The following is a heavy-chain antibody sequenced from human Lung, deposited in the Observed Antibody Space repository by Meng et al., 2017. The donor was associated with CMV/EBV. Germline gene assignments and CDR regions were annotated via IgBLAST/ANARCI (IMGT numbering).Heavy chain of an antibody. V-gene: IGHV1-46*01. J-gene: IGHJ4*02. Sequence: CKASGYTFASYYVHWVRQAPGQGLEWLGLINPSDDYTEYAQKFQGRVTMTRDTSTNTVYMDLSSLRSEDTAVYYCARDPIVGADFDFDYLGQGPLVTVSS. D-gene: IGHD1-26*01. CDR1: GYTFASYY. CDR3: ARDPIVGADFDFDY. CDR2: INPSDDYT.